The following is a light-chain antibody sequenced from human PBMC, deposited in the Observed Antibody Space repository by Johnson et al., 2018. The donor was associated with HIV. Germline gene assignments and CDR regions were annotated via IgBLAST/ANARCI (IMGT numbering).Light chain of an antibody. Sequence: QSVLTQPPSVSAAPGQKVTISCSGSSSNIGDNYVSWYQHLPGTAPKLLIYDNNKRPSGIPDRFSGSKSGTSATLGITGLQTGDEADYYCGTWDSSLSASYGFGAGTKVTVL. CDR1: SSNIGDNY. J-gene: IGLJ1*01. CDR3: GTWDSSLSASYG. V-gene: IGLV1-51*01. CDR2: DNN.